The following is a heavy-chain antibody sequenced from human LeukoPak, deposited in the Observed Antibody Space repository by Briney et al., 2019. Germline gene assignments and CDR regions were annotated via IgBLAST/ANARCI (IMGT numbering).Heavy chain of an antibody. Sequence: SETLSLTCTVSGGSISSSSYYWGWIRQPPGKGLEWIGSIYYSGIPHNNPSLKIHHLMSVYPSNTLFSLRLSSVTAADTALYYCGRGQPTHYGSGRQTAYYFDYWGERTLVT. CDR1: GGSISSSSYY. CDR3: GRGQPTHYGSGRQTAYYFDY. J-gene: IGHJ4*02. D-gene: IGHD3-10*01. CDR2: IYYSGIP. V-gene: IGHV4-39*07.